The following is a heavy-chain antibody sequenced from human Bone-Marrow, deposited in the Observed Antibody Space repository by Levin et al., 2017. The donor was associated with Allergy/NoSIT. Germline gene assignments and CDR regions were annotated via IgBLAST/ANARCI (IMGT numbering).Heavy chain of an antibody. D-gene: IGHD1-1*01. CDR3: ARDVAGPQWNEEGGAWFDP. V-gene: IGHV1-2*02. J-gene: IGHJ5*02. CDR1: GYTFTDYY. CDR2: INPHSGGT. Sequence: WASVKVSCKASGYTFTDYYMQWVRQVPGQGLEWMGWINPHSGGTKYAAKFQGRVTLSRDTSTSTLYMELSRLRSDDTAFYFCARDVAGPQWNEEGGAWFDPWGQGTLVTVSS.